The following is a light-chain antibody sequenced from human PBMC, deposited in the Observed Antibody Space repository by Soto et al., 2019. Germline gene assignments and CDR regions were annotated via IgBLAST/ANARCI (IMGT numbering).Light chain of an antibody. CDR3: SSYTTSGALV. J-gene: IGLJ3*02. CDR1: SSDVGGYNY. Sequence: QSALTQPASVSGSPGQSITISCTGTSSDVGGYNYVSWYQQHPDKAPKLLIFDVRTRPSGVSDRFSGSKSGNTASLTISGLQAEDGADYYCSSYTTSGALVFGGGTTLTVL. CDR2: DVR. V-gene: IGLV2-14*03.